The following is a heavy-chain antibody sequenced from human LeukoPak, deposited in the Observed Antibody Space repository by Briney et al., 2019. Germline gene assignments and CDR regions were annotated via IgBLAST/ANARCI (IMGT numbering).Heavy chain of an antibody. CDR2: IKHDGSET. CDR1: GFTFSNYW. CDR3: ARSETTYVYDSSVYFYSYYGMDV. J-gene: IGHJ6*02. D-gene: IGHD3-22*01. Sequence: GGSLRLSCAASGFTFSNYWMTWVRQAPGKGLEWVATIKHDGSETYYVDSVKGRFTISRDNAKNSLYLQMNSMRAEDTAVYYCARSETTYVYDSSVYFYSYYGMDVWGQGTTVTVSS. V-gene: IGHV3-7*01.